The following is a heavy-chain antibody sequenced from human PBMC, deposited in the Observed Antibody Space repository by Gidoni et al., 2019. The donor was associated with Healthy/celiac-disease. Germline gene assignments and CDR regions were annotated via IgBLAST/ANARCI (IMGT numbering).Heavy chain of an antibody. D-gene: IGHD6-19*01. CDR2: ISYDGSNK. V-gene: IGHV3-30*18. Sequence: QVQLVESGGGVVQPGRSLRLSCAASGFTFSSVGMYWVRQAPGKGLEWVALISYDGSNKYYADSVKGRFTISRDNSKNTLYLQMNSLRTEDTAVYYCAKGPGWLVPIYYFDYWGQGTLVTVSS. CDR1: GFTFSSVG. J-gene: IGHJ4*02. CDR3: AKGPGWLVPIYYFDY.